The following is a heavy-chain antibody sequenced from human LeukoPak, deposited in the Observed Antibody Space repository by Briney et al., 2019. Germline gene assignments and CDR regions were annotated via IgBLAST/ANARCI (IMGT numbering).Heavy chain of an antibody. D-gene: IGHD1-26*01. CDR3: ARVGVGSYTLDY. CDR1: GFTFSNYS. V-gene: IGHV3-21*01. J-gene: IGHJ4*02. CDR2: ISSSSSYI. Sequence: GGSLRLSCAASGFTFSNYSMNWVRQAPGKGLEWVSSISSSSSYIYYADSVKGRFTISRDNAKNSLYLQMNSLRAEDTAVYYCARVGVGSYTLDYWGQGTLVTVSS.